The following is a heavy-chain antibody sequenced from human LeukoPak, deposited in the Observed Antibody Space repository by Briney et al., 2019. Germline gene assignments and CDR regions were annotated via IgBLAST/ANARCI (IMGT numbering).Heavy chain of an antibody. CDR2: IYCSGST. V-gene: IGHV4-39*07. Sequence: SETLSLTCTVSGGSISSSSYYWGWIRQPPGKGLEWIGSIYCSGSTYYNPSLKSRVTISVDTSKNQFSLKLSSVTAADTAVYYCARGGPPYSSSWQYYYYYYGMDVWGQGTTVTVSS. J-gene: IGHJ6*02. CDR1: GGSISSSSYY. D-gene: IGHD6-13*01. CDR3: ARGGPPYSSSWQYYYYYYGMDV.